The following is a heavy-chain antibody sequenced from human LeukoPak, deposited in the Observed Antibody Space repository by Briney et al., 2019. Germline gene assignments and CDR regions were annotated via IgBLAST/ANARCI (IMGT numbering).Heavy chain of an antibody. CDR3: ARDPSHFYYTDA. V-gene: IGHV1-2*02. Sequence: ASVKVSCKASGYTFTGYYIHWVRQAPGQGLEWMGWMNPKSGGTKYAQKFQDRFTMTRDTSISTAYMELSRLTSDDTAVYYCARDPSHFYYTDAWGKGTTVTVSS. CDR2: MNPKSGGT. J-gene: IGHJ6*03. CDR1: GYTFTGYY.